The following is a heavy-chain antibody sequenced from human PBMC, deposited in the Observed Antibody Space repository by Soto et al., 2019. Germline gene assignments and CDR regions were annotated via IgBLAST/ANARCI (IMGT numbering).Heavy chain of an antibody. V-gene: IGHV3-30-3*01. D-gene: IGHD1-1*01. CDR3: ARDPHQNWNDASFFVY. J-gene: IGHJ4*02. CDR1: GFTFSSYA. Sequence: QVQLVESGGGVVQPGRSLRLSCAASGFTFSSYAMHWVRQAPGKGLEWVAVISYDGSNKYYADSVKGRFTISRVNSKKTLYLEMDSLRPEDTCVYYCARDPHQNWNDASFFVYCGQGTLVTVSS. CDR2: ISYDGSNK.